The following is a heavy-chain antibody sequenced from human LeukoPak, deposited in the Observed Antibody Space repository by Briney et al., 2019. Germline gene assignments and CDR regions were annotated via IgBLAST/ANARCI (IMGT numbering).Heavy chain of an antibody. Sequence: GSLRLSCAASGFTFDDYGMSWVRQAPGKGLEWVSGINWNGGSTGYADSVKGRFTISRDNAKNTLYLQMNSLRAEDTAVYYCARRSAAKDAFDIWGQGTKVTVSS. CDR3: ARRSAAKDAFDI. D-gene: IGHD6-25*01. J-gene: IGHJ3*02. V-gene: IGHV3-20*04. CDR2: INWNGGST. CDR1: GFTFDDYG.